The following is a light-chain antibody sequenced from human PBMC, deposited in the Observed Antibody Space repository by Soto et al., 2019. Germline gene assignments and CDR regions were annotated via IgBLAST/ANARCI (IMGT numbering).Light chain of an antibody. Sequence: DVQMTQSPSTLSASLGDRVTITCRASQGISSWLAWYQQKPGKAPKLLIYIASTLQSGVPSRFGGSGSGTDFTLTISSLQPEDFATYYCKQSKSFPLTFGGGTKVDIK. CDR1: QGISSW. J-gene: IGKJ4*01. CDR2: IAS. V-gene: IGKV1-12*01. CDR3: KQSKSFPLT.